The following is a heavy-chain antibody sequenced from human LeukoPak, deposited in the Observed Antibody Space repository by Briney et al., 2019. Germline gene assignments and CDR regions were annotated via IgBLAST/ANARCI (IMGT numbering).Heavy chain of an antibody. CDR3: ARGAYYYED. CDR2: ISSSSSTI. J-gene: IGHJ4*02. D-gene: IGHD3-22*01. Sequence: QPGGSLRLSCAASGFTFSSHSMNWVRQAPGKGLEWVSYISSSSSTIYYADSVKGRFTISRDNAKNSLCLQMNSLRAEDTAVYYCARGAYYYEDWGQGTLVTVSS. V-gene: IGHV3-48*01. CDR1: GFTFSSHS.